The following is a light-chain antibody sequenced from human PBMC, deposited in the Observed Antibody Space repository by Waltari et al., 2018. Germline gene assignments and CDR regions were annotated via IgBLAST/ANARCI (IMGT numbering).Light chain of an antibody. V-gene: IGLV2-14*01. CDR1: SSDVSGYNY. CDR3: SSYTSSSTLNWV. CDR2: EVS. Sequence: QSALTQPASVSGSPGQSITISCTVTSSDVSGYNYVSWYQQHPGKAPKLMIYEVSNRPSGVSNRFSGSKSGNTASLTISGLQAEDEADYYCSSYTSSSTLNWVFGGGTKLTVL. J-gene: IGLJ3*02.